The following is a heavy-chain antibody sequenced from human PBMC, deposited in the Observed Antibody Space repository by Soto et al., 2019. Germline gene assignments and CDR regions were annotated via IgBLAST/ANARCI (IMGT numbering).Heavy chain of an antibody. D-gene: IGHD1-1*01. Sequence: SETLSLTCTVSGGSISSGDYYWSWIRQPPGKGLEWIGSIYHSGSIYYNPSLKSRVTISVDTSKNQFSLKLSSVTAADTAVYYCVRDGTKTLRDWFDPWGQGISVTVSS. CDR3: VRDGTKTLRDWFDP. V-gene: IGHV4-39*07. J-gene: IGHJ5*02. CDR2: IYHSGSI. CDR1: GGSISSGDYY.